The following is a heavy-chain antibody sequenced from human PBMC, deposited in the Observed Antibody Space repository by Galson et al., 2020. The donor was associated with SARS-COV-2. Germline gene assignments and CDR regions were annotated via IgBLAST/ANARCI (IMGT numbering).Heavy chain of an antibody. J-gene: IGHJ3*02. V-gene: IGHV1-18*01. CDR3: ARDRHAGWNYAIDAFDI. CDR2: ISAYNGNT. D-gene: IGHD1-7*01. Sequence: ASVKVSCKASGYTFTSYGISWVRQAPGQGLEWMGWISAYNGNTNYAQKLQGRVTMTTDTSTSTAYMELRSLRSDDTAVYYCARDRHAGWNYAIDAFDIWGQGTMVTVSS. CDR1: GYTFTSYG.